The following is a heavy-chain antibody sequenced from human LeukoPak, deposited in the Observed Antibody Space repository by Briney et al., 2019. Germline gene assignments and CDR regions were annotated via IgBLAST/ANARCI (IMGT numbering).Heavy chain of an antibody. D-gene: IGHD3-22*01. CDR2: VSGSGGST. J-gene: IGHJ4*02. CDR3: AKSSYYDSSGYYREYYFDY. CDR1: GVSISSYY. V-gene: IGHV3-23*01. Sequence: PSETLSLTCTVSGVSISSYYWSWIRQPPGKGLEWVSSVSGSGGSTYYADSVKGRFAISRDNSKSTLFLQMNSLRAEDTAVYYCAKSSYYDSSGYYREYYFDYWGQGTLVTVSS.